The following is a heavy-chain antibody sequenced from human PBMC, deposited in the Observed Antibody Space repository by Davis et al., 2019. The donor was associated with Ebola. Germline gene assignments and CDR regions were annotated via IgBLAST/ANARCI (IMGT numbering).Heavy chain of an antibody. CDR2: FGTGGDT. CDR1: GFIFRNYV. Sequence: GESLKISCETSGFIFRNYVMSWVRQAPGKGLEWVSTFGTGGDTYYADSVKGRFTISRDNAKNSLYLQMNSLGAEDTAVYYCARELAAAYFDYWGQGTLVTVSS. D-gene: IGHD6-13*01. CDR3: ARELAAAYFDY. V-gene: IGHV3-69-1*01. J-gene: IGHJ4*02.